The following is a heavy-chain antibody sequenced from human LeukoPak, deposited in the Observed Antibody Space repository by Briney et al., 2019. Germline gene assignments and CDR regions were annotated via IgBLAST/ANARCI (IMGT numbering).Heavy chain of an antibody. CDR2: SKSDGGST. Sequence: GGSLRLSCAASGFTFSSHWMHWVRQAPGKGRVWVSRSKSDGGSTSYADSVKGRFTISRDNAKNTLYLQMNSLRAEDTAVYYCTTTMSSEPYYWGQGSLVTVSS. CDR1: GFTFSSHW. CDR3: TTTMSSEPYY. D-gene: IGHD3-22*01. V-gene: IGHV3-74*01. J-gene: IGHJ4*02.